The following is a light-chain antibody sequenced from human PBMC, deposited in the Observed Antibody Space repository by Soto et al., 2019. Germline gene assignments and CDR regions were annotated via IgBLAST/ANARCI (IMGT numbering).Light chain of an antibody. CDR1: YSDVGGYNR. CDR2: EVL. J-gene: IGLJ3*02. CDR3: VSYIDSSKTHWV. V-gene: IGLV2-14*01. Sequence: QSVLTQPASVSGSHGQSITISCTGTYSDVGGYNRVSGYQHHPGRGPKMVMFEVLNRPSGISDRFSGSKSGDTASLTISGLQPEDEADYYCVSYIDSSKTHWVFGGGTKVTVL.